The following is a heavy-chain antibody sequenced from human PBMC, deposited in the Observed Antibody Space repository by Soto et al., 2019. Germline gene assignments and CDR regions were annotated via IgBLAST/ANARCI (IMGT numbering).Heavy chain of an antibody. CDR2: ISRSSSNI. CDR1: GFNFSSYS. Sequence: EVQLVESGGGLVKPGGSLRLSCAASGFNFSSYSMNWVRQAPGKGLEWVSSISRSSSNIYYVDSVKGRFTISRDNAKNSLYLQKNSLRAEDTAVYYCARDLKVAAAGTGDYYYGMDFWGQGTTFTVSS. J-gene: IGHJ6*02. CDR3: ARDLKVAAAGTGDYYYGMDF. D-gene: IGHD6-13*01. V-gene: IGHV3-21*01.